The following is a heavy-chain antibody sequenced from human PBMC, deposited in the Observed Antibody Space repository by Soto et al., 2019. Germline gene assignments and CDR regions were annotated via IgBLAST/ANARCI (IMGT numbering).Heavy chain of an antibody. CDR1: GGTFSSYA. CDR3: ARVHSAFDI. Sequence: ASVKVSCKASGGTFSSYAISWVRQAPGQGLEWMGGIIPIFGTANYAQKFQGRVTMTTDTSTSTAYMELRSLRSDDTAVYYCARVHSAFDIWGQGTTVTVSS. V-gene: IGHV1-69*05. CDR2: IIPIFGTA. J-gene: IGHJ3*02.